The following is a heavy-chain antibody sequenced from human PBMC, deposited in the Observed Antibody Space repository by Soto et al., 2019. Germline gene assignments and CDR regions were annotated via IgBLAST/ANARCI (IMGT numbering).Heavy chain of an antibody. Sequence: EVQLLESGGGLVQPGESLRLSCAASGLTFGTYAMGWVRQAPGKGLEWVSGITTSGDTYYADSVKGRFTISRDNSRNTLYLQINSLRVEDSALYYCTNSGGPTGGFDYWGQGILVTVSS. CDR2: ITTSGDT. V-gene: IGHV3-23*01. CDR3: TNSGGPTGGFDY. CDR1: GLTFGTYA. D-gene: IGHD3-10*01. J-gene: IGHJ4*02.